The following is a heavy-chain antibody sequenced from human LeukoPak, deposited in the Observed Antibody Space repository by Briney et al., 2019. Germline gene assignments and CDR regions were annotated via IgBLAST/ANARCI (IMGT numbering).Heavy chain of an antibody. CDR2: INHSGST. J-gene: IGHJ6*04. D-gene: IGHD3-10*01. CDR1: GGSFSGYY. V-gene: IGHV4-34*01. Sequence: SETLSLTCAVYGGSFSGYYWSWIRQPPGKGLEWIGGINHSGSTNYNPSLKSRVTISMDTSNNQISLRLTSVTAADTAVYYCASYYASGVSAYNYYGMDVWGKGTTVTVSS. CDR3: ASYYASGVSAYNYYGMDV.